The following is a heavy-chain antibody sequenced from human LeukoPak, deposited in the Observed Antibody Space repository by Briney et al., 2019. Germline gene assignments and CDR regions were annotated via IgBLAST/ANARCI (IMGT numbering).Heavy chain of an antibody. CDR3: ARSSWTMVQGANWFDP. CDR1: GFTFSSYA. J-gene: IGHJ5*02. D-gene: IGHD3-10*01. CDR2: ISGSGGST. Sequence: GGSLRLSCAASGFTFSSYAMSWVRQAPGKGLEWVSAISGSGGSTYYADSVKGRFTISRDNSKNTLYLQRNSLRAEDTAVYYCARSSWTMVQGANWFDPWGQGTLVTVSS. V-gene: IGHV3-23*01.